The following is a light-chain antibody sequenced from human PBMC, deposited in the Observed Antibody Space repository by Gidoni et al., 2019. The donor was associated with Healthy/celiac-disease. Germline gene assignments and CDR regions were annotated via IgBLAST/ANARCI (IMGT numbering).Light chain of an antibody. V-gene: IGKV3-20*01. CDR3: QQYGSSPMCS. CDR2: GAS. CDR1: QSVSSSY. Sequence: EIVFTQSPGTLSLSPGDRATLACRASQSVSSSYLAWYQQKPGQAPRLLIYGASSRATGIPDRFSGSGSGTDFTLTISRLEPEDFAVYYCQQYGSSPMCSFGQXTKLEIK. J-gene: IGKJ2*04.